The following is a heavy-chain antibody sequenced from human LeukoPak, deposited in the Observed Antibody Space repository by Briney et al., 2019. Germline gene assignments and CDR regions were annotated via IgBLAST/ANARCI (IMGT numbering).Heavy chain of an antibody. V-gene: IGHV1-69*05. CDR1: GGTFSSYA. CDR3: ATGQEGALDAFDI. Sequence: SVKVSCKASGGTFSSYAISWVRQAPGQGLEWMGGIIPIFGTANCAQKFQGRGTITTDESTSTAYMELSSLRSEDTAVYYCATGQEGALDAFDIWGQGTMVTVSS. D-gene: IGHD4/OR15-4a*01. J-gene: IGHJ3*02. CDR2: IIPIFGTA.